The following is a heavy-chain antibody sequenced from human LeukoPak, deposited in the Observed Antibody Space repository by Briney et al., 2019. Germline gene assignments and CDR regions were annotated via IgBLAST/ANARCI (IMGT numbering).Heavy chain of an antibody. CDR3: ARESRDVYNYFDY. CDR1: GGSISSYH. Sequence: SETLSPTCIVSGGSISSYHWSWIRQPPGKGLEWIGYIYYSGSTNYNPALKSRVTISVDTSKNQFSLKLSSVTAADTAEYYCARESRDVYNYFDYWGQGTLVTVSS. D-gene: IGHD5-24*01. CDR2: IYYSGST. V-gene: IGHV4-59*01. J-gene: IGHJ4*02.